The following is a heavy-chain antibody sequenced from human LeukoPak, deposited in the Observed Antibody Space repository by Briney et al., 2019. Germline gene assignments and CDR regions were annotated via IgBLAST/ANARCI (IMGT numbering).Heavy chain of an antibody. Sequence: GGSLRLSCAASGFTFSSYSMNWVRQAPGKGLEWVSSISSSSSYIYYADSVKGRFTISRDNAKNSLYLQMNSLRAEDTAVYYCARHGAAQVVPAAMDLWGQGTLVTVSS. CDR1: GFTFSSYS. CDR3: ARHGAAQVVPAAMDL. J-gene: IGHJ4*02. CDR2: ISSSSSYI. V-gene: IGHV3-21*01. D-gene: IGHD2-2*01.